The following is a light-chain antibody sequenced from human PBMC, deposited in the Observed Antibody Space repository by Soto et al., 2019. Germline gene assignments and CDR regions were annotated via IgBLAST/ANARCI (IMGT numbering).Light chain of an antibody. Sequence: QSVLTQPPSVSGAPGQRVTISCTWGNSNIGAGYDVHWYRQISGTAPKLLIYGDNNRPSGVPDRFSGSKSGTSASLAITGLQAEDEADYYCHSYDSGLSGSVFGGGTKVTV. CDR1: NSNIGAGYD. CDR3: HSYDSGLSGSV. CDR2: GDN. V-gene: IGLV1-40*01. J-gene: IGLJ3*02.